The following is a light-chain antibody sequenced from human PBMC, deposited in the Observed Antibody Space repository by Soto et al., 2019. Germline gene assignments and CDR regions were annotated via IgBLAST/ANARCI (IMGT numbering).Light chain of an antibody. J-gene: IGKJ5*01. CDR2: GAS. CDR1: QSVSSSY. V-gene: IGKV3-20*01. CDR3: QQYGSPPTT. Sequence: EIVLTQSPGTLSLSPGERATLSCRASQSVSSSYLAWYQQKPGQAPRLLIYGASSRATGIPDRFSGSGPGTDFTLTISRLEPEDFAAYSCQQYGSPPTTFGQGTRLEIK.